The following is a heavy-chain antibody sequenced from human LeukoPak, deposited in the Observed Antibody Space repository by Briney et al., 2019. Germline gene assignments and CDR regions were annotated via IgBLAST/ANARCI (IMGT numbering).Heavy chain of an antibody. V-gene: IGHV3-23*01. D-gene: IGHD5-12*01. CDR3: AKDYGPDIVGTIGGY. Sequence: GGSLRLSCAASGFIFNNFAMTWVRRAPGKGLEWVSSINGTSRETWYAGSVKGRFTISRDNSRNTLYLRMNSLRADDTAIYYCAKDYGPDIVGTIGGYWGQGTLVTVSS. CDR1: GFIFNNFA. J-gene: IGHJ4*02. CDR2: INGTSRET.